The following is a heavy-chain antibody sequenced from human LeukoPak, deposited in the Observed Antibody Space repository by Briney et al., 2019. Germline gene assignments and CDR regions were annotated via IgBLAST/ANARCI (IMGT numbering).Heavy chain of an antibody. J-gene: IGHJ6*03. CDR3: ARSLRVRGVPDYMDV. CDR2: IYKNAIT. CDR1: GFTVSSNY. V-gene: IGHV3-53*01. Sequence: GGSLRLSCAASGFTVSSNYMTWVRQAPGKGLEWVSVIYKNAITYYADTVKGRFTISRDNPKNMLYLQMNSLRADDTAVYYCARSLRVRGVPDYMDVWGKGTTVTISS. D-gene: IGHD3-10*01.